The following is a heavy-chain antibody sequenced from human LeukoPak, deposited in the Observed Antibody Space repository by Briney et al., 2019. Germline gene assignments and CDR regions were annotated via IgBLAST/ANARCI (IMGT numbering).Heavy chain of an antibody. D-gene: IGHD5-24*01. Sequence: SQTLSLTCTVSGGSISSGSYYWSWIRQPAGKGLEWIGRIYTSGSTNYNPSLKSRVTISVDKSKNQFSLRLGSVTAADTAIYYCASARWNYWGQGTLVTVSS. J-gene: IGHJ4*02. CDR3: ASARWNY. CDR2: IYTSGST. V-gene: IGHV4-61*02. CDR1: GGSISSGSYY.